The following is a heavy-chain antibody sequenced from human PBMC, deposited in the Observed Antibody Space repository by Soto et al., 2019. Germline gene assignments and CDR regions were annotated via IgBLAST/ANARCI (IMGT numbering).Heavy chain of an antibody. CDR2: IYCSGST. J-gene: IGHJ6*02. D-gene: IGHD6-19*01. Sequence: SETLSLTCTVSGGSISSGDYYWSWIRQPPGKGLEWIGYIYCSGSTYYNPSLKSRVTISVDTSKNQFSLKLSSVTAADTAVYYCARVGPIAVAGTDYYYGMDVWGQGTTVTVSS. CDR1: GGSISSGDYY. V-gene: IGHV4-30-4*01. CDR3: ARVGPIAVAGTDYYYGMDV.